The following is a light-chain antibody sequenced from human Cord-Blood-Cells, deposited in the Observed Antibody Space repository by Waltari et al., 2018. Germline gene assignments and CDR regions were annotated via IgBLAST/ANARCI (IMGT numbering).Light chain of an antibody. CDR3: TAWDDSLNGRV. J-gene: IGLJ3*02. Sequence: QSVLTQPPSAFGTPGQRVTISCFGSSTNIGSNTVNWYQQLPGTAPKLLICSNNKRPPGVPHRFSGSKSGTSASLAISRLQSEDEADYYCTAWDDSLNGRVFGGGTKLTVL. V-gene: IGLV1-44*01. CDR2: SNN. CDR1: STNIGSNT.